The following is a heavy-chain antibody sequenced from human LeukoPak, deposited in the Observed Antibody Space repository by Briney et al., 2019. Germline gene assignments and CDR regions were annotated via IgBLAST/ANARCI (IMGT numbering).Heavy chain of an antibody. CDR1: GFTFSSYS. CDR2: ISSSSRTI. D-gene: IGHD4-17*01. CDR3: ARDKYGDYAHDN. Sequence: PGGSLRLSCAASGFTFSSYSMNWVRQAPGKGLEWVSYISSSSRTIYYADSVKGRFTISRDNAKNSLYLQMNSLRAEDTAVYYCARDKYGDYAHDNWGQGTLVTVSS. V-gene: IGHV3-48*01. J-gene: IGHJ4*02.